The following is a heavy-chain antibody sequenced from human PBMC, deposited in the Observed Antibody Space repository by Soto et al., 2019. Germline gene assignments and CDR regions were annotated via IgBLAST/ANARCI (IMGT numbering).Heavy chain of an antibody. Sequence: LRLSCAASGFTFSSYSMNWVRQAPGKGLEWVSSISSSSSYIYYADSVKGRFTISRDNAKNSLYLQMNSLRAEDTAVYYCARDLWIAAAESPNWFDPWGQGTLVTVSS. D-gene: IGHD6-13*01. J-gene: IGHJ5*02. CDR1: GFTFSSYS. CDR2: ISSSSSYI. CDR3: ARDLWIAAAESPNWFDP. V-gene: IGHV3-21*01.